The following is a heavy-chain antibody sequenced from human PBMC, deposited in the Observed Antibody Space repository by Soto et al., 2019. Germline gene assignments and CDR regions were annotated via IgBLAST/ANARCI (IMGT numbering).Heavy chain of an antibody. CDR3: ASPKYYDFWSGRTPGRMGMDV. CDR2: IIPIFGTA. V-gene: IGHV1-69*06. D-gene: IGHD3-3*01. J-gene: IGHJ6*02. CDR1: GGTFSSYA. Sequence: GASLKVSCKASGGTFSSYAISWVRQAPGLGLEWMGGIIPIFGTANYAQKLQGRVTITADKSTSTAYMELSSLRSEDTAVYYCASPKYYDFWSGRTPGRMGMDVWGQGTTVTVSS.